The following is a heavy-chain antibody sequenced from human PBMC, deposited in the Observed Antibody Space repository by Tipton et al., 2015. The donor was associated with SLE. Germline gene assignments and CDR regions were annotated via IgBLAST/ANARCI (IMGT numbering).Heavy chain of an antibody. V-gene: IGHV4-34*01. CDR2: INHSGST. CDR3: ARDRSPPPYYYGMDV. Sequence: TLSLTCAVYGGSFSGYYWSWIRQPPGKGLEWIGEINHSGSTNYNPSLKSRVTISVDTSKNQFSLKLSSVTAADTAVYYCARDRSPPPYYYGMDVWGQGTTVPVSS. CDR1: GGSFSGYY. J-gene: IGHJ6*02.